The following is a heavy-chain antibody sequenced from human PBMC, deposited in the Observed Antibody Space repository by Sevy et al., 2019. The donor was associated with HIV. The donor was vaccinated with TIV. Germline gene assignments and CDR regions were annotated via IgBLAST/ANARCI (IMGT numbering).Heavy chain of an antibody. CDR1: GFTFSSYS. CDR2: ISSSSSTI. V-gene: IGHV3-48*02. D-gene: IGHD3-22*01. CDR3: ARLGTDSSGYEFDY. Sequence: GGSLRLSCAASGFTFSSYSMNWVRQAPGKGLEWVSYISSSSSTIYYADSVKGRFTISRDNAKNSLYLQMNSLRDEDTALYYWARLGTDSSGYEFDYWGQGTLVTVSS. J-gene: IGHJ4*02.